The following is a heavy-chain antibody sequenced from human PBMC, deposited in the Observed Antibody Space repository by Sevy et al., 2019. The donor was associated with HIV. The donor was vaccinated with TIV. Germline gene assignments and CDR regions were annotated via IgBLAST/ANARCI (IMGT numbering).Heavy chain of an antibody. D-gene: IGHD2-15*01. CDR2: ISDDGNNK. J-gene: IGHJ5*02. CDR1: GFIFNDYA. CDR3: AREGAPYRNIRYCSGDNCYYNWFDP. Sequence: GGSLRLSCAASGFIFNDYAMHWVRQAPGKGLEWVAVISDDGNNKYYTDSVEARLPIPRDNSKDTLDLQMNSLRAVDTAIYYCAREGAPYRNIRYCSGDNCYYNWFDPWGQGTLVTVSS. V-gene: IGHV3-30*10.